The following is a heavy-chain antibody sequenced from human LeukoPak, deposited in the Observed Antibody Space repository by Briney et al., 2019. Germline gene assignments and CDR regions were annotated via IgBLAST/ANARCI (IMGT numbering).Heavy chain of an antibody. CDR2: IWYDGSNK. Sequence: GGSLRLSCAASGFTFSSYGMHWVRQAPGKGLEWVAVIWYDGSNKYYADSVKGRFTISRDNSKNTLYLQMNSLRAEDTAVYYCARGRILITMVRGAKGYYMDVWGKGTTVTVSS. CDR3: ARGRILITMVRGAKGYYMDV. CDR1: GFTFSSYG. V-gene: IGHV3-33*01. J-gene: IGHJ6*03. D-gene: IGHD3-10*01.